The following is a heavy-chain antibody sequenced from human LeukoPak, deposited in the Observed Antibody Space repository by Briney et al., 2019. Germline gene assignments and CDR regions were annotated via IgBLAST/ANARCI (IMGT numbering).Heavy chain of an antibody. V-gene: IGHV3-33*01. D-gene: IGHD3-22*01. Sequence: QPGRSLRLSCAASGFTFSSYDMHWVRQAPGKGLEWVAVIWYDGSNKKYVDSVKGRFTISRDNSKNTLYLQMNSLRAEDTAFYYCARHESSGFDYWGQGTLVTVSS. J-gene: IGHJ4*02. CDR1: GFTFSSYD. CDR2: IWYDGSNK. CDR3: ARHESSGFDY.